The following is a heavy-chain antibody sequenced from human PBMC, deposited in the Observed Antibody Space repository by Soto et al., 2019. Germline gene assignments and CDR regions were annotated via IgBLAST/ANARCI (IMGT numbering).Heavy chain of an antibody. J-gene: IGHJ6*02. CDR1: GFTFRDYY. CDR3: ARLVTATRNYYYGMDV. Sequence: QVQLVESGGGLVKPGGSLRLSCAASGFTFRDYYMTWIRQAPGKGLEWLSYISSSGSTIYYADSVKGRFTISRDNAKNSLFLQMNSLRAEDTAVYYCARLVTATRNYYYGMDVWGQGTTVTVSS. CDR2: ISSSGSTI. D-gene: IGHD1-20*01. V-gene: IGHV3-11*01.